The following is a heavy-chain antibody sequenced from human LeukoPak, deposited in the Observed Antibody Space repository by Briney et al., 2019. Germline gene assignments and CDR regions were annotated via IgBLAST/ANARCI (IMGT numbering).Heavy chain of an antibody. V-gene: IGHV4-59*08. J-gene: IGHJ4*02. CDR3: ARQGGWYGGFDY. CDR2: IYNGGST. CDR1: GGSISTYY. Sequence: PSETLSLICSVSGGSISTYYWSWIRQPPGKGLEWIGYIYNGGSTNYHPSLKSRVTISVDTSKNQFSLKLTSVTAADTAVYYCARQGGWYGGFDYWGQGTPVTVSS. D-gene: IGHD6-19*01.